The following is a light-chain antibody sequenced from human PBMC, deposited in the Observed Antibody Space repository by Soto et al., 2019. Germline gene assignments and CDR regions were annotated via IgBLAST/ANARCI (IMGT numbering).Light chain of an antibody. V-gene: IGKV3-20*01. CDR1: QTVSSYF. CDR3: QHYGGSPLYS. Sequence: EIVLTQSPGTLSLSPGERATLSCRASQTVSSYFLAWYQQKPGQAPRLLIYGTSTRATGIPDRFSGSGSGTDFTLTISRLQPEDFAVYYCQHYGGSPLYSFGQGTKLEI. J-gene: IGKJ2*01. CDR2: GTS.